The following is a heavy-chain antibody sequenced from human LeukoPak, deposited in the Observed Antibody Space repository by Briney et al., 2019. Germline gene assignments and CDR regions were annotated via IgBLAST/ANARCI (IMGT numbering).Heavy chain of an antibody. D-gene: IGHD2-2*01. CDR1: GYTFTSYG. J-gene: IGHJ6*03. CDR3: ARVSVVPAAMTYYYYYYMDV. Sequence: GASVKVSCKASGYTFTSYGISWVRQAPGQGLEWMGWISAYNGSTNYAQKLQGRVTMTTDTSTSTAYMELRSLRSDDTAVYYCARVSVVPAAMTYYYYYYMDVWGKGTTVTVSS. V-gene: IGHV1-18*01. CDR2: ISAYNGST.